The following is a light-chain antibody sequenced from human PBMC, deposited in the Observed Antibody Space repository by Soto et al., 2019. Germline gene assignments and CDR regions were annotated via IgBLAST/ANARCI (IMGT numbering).Light chain of an antibody. CDR2: EVT. CDR3: CSYAGRRTVVL. J-gene: IGLJ2*01. CDR1: SSDVGTYNL. Sequence: QSALTQPASVSGSPGQSITFSCTGSSSDVGTYNLVSWYQHHPGKAPKLLIYEVTERPSGVSNRFSGSKSGNTASLTISGLQAEDEADYYCCSYAGRRTVVLFGGGTQLTVL. V-gene: IGLV2-23*02.